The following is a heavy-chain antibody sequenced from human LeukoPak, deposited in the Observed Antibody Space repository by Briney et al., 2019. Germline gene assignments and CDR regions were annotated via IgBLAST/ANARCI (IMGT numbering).Heavy chain of an antibody. D-gene: IGHD1-14*01. CDR2: ISYDGGRK. CDR3: AKDRSTTWAFDY. J-gene: IGHJ4*02. Sequence: GRSLRLSCAASGFTFSSSGTHWVRQAPGKGLAWVSFISYDGGRKYYADSVKGRFTISRDNSKDTLYLQMNSLTADDTAVYYCAKDRSTTWAFDYWGPGTLVTVSS. V-gene: IGHV3-30*18. CDR1: GFTFSSSG.